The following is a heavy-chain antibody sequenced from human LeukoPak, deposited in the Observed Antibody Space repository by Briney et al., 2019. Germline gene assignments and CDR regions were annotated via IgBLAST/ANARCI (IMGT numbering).Heavy chain of an antibody. J-gene: IGHJ4*02. Sequence: PGGSLRLSCADSEFTFDDYAMHWVRQAPGKGLEWVSLIIGDGGSTYYADSVKGRFTISRDNSKNSLYLQMNSLRTEDTALYYCAKDSNQYGDYFDYWGQGTLVTVSS. D-gene: IGHD4-17*01. CDR2: IIGDGGST. V-gene: IGHV3-43*02. CDR1: EFTFDDYA. CDR3: AKDSNQYGDYFDY.